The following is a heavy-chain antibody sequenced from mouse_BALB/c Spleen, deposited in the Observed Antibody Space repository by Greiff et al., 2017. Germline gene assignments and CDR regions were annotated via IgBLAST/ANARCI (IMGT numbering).Heavy chain of an antibody. D-gene: IGHD3-1*01. V-gene: IGHV5-6-5*01. CDR1: GFTFSSYA. CDR3: ARGRATAFDY. J-gene: IGHJ2*01. Sequence: EVKVVESGGGLVKPGGSLKLSCAASGFTFSSYAMSWVRQTPEKRLEWVASISSGGSTYYPDSVKGRFTISRDNARNILYLQMSSLRSEDAAMYYCARGRATAFDYWGQGTTLTVSS. CDR2: ISSGGST.